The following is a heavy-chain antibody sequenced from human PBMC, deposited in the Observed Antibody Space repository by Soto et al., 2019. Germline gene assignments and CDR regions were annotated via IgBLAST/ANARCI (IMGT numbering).Heavy chain of an antibody. J-gene: IGHJ5*02. CDR1: GFTFSSYS. Sequence: GSLRLSCAASGFTFSSYSMNWVRQAPGKGLEWVSSISSSSSYIYYADSVKGRFTISRDNAKNSLYLQMNSLRAEDTAVYYCAREGITGPSGENWFDPWGQGTLVTVSS. V-gene: IGHV3-21*01. CDR3: AREGITGPSGENWFDP. CDR2: ISSSSSYI. D-gene: IGHD1-20*01.